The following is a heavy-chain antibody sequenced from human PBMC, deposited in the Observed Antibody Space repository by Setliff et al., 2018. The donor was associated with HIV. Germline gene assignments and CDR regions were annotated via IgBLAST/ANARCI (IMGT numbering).Heavy chain of an antibody. V-gene: IGHV1-46*01. Sequence: GASVKVSCKASGYTFTSYYMHWVRQAPGQGLEWMGIINPSGGGTSYAQKFQGRVTITADESTSTVYMELSSLRSDDTAVYYCARDEGMTTRRGRFDPWGQGTLVTVSS. J-gene: IGHJ5*02. CDR2: INPSGGGT. CDR3: ARDEGMTTRRGRFDP. CDR1: GYTFTSYY. D-gene: IGHD4-4*01.